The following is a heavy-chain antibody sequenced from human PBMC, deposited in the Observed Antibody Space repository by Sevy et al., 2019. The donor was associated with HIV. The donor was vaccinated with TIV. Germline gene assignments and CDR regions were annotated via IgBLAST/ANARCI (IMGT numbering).Heavy chain of an antibody. CDR1: GFTFSDYG. J-gene: IGHJ4*02. Sequence: GGSLRLSCAASGFTFSDYGMHWVRQTPGKGLEWVAVIWYDGSTKYYADSVKGRFTISRDNSKNTLYLQMKSLRAEDTAVYYCARDKLLPVMVSMVRGALSYYFDYWGQGTLVTVSS. D-gene: IGHD3-10*01. CDR2: IWYDGSTK. CDR3: ARDKLLPVMVSMVRGALSYYFDY. V-gene: IGHV3-33*01.